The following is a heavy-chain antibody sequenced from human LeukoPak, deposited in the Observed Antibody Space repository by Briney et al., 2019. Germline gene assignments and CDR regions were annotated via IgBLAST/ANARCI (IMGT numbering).Heavy chain of an antibody. CDR3: ARDLHIVEPLVNFDY. Sequence: ASVKVSCKAFGYTFTNHGISWLRQAPGQGLEWMGWISADNGNTNYAQKFRGRVTMTTDTSTNTAYMEMRSLRSDDTAVYYCARDLHIVEPLVNFDYWGQGTLVTVSA. J-gene: IGHJ4*02. D-gene: IGHD2-2*01. CDR1: GYTFTNHG. V-gene: IGHV1-18*01. CDR2: ISADNGNT.